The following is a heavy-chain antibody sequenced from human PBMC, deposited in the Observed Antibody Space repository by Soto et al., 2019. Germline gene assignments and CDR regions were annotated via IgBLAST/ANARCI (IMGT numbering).Heavy chain of an antibody. CDR3: ATDDDYSGGYYVDS. J-gene: IGHJ4*02. V-gene: IGHV3-23*01. D-gene: IGHD1-26*01. CDR1: GFTFSSYA. Sequence: GGSLRLSCAASGFTFSSYAMSWVRQAPGKGLEWVSAISGSGGSTYYADSVKGRFTISRDNSKNTLYLQMNSLRAEDTDVYNGATDDDYSGGYYVDSWGQGTLVTVSS. CDR2: ISGSGGST.